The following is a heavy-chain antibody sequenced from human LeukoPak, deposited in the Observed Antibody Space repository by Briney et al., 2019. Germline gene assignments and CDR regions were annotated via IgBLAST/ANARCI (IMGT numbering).Heavy chain of an antibody. CDR3: ARTGITGTTNYYYYYMDV. Sequence: SETLSLTCTISGGSISRYYWSWIRQPPGKGLEWIGYIYYSGSTKYNPSLKSRVTISVDTSKNQFSLKLSSVTAADTAIYYCARTGITGTTNYYYYYMDVWGKGTTVTVSS. V-gene: IGHV4-59*08. CDR1: GGSISRYY. D-gene: IGHD1-7*01. CDR2: IYYSGST. J-gene: IGHJ6*03.